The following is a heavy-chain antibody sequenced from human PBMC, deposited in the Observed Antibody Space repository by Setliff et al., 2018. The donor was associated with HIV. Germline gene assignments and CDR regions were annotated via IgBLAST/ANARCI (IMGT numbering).Heavy chain of an antibody. CDR2: IYYSGST. D-gene: IGHD5-18*01. Sequence: PSETLSLTCTVSGGSISSYYWSWIRQPPGKGLEWIGYIYYSGSTNYKPSLKSRVTISVDTSKNQFSLKLSSVTAADTAVYYCARDESTAIDAFDIWGQGTMVTVSS. CDR3: ARDESTAIDAFDI. V-gene: IGHV4-59*01. CDR1: GGSISSYY. J-gene: IGHJ3*02.